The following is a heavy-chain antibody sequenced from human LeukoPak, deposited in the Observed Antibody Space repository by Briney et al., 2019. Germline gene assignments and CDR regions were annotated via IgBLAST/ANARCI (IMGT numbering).Heavy chain of an antibody. CDR1: GGSMSYF. D-gene: IGHD3-10*01. CDR3: ARGRNGPSADYYYGMDV. J-gene: IGHJ6*02. Sequence: SETLSLTCTVSGGSMSYFWTWFRQPAGKGLEWIGRIHSSVGTNSKPSRRRRVTMSVGTSKTHSSLKLTSATAADTAIYYCARGRNGPSADYYYGMDVWGQGTTVTVSS. V-gene: IGHV4-4*07. CDR2: IHSSVGT.